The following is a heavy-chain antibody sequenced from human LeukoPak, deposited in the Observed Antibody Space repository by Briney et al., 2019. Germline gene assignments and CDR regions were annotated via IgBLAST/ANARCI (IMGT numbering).Heavy chain of an antibody. Sequence: GGSLRLSCAASGFTFSSYAMSWVRQAPGKGLESVSAISGSGDSTYYADSVKGRFTISRDNSKNTLYLQMNSLRAEDTAVYYCAKDLGAAIAYWGQGTLVTVSS. V-gene: IGHV3-23*01. J-gene: IGHJ4*02. CDR2: ISGSGDST. CDR1: GFTFSSYA. D-gene: IGHD2-15*01. CDR3: AKDLGAAIAY.